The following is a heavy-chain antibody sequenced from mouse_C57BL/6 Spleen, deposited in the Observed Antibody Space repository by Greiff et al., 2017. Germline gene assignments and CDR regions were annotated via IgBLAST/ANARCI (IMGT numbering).Heavy chain of an antibody. J-gene: IGHJ4*01. CDR3: ARCCDYGGLDAMDY. D-gene: IGHD2-4*01. CDR1: GYSITSGYY. V-gene: IGHV3-6*01. CDR2: ISYDGSN. Sequence: EVQRVESGPGLVKPSQSLSLTCSVTGYSITSGYYWNWIRQFPGNKLEWMGYISYDGSNNYNPSLKNRISITRYTSKNQFFLKLNSVTTEDTATYYCARCCDYGGLDAMDYWGQGTSVTVSS.